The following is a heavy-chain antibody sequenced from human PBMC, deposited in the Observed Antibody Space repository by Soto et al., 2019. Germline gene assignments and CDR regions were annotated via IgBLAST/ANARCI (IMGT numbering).Heavy chain of an antibody. CDR3: ARDRPNDAFDI. Sequence: GGSLRLSCAASGFTFSSYSMNWVRQAPGKGLEWVSYISSSSSTIYYADSVKGRFTISRDNAKNSLYLQMNSLRAEDTAVYYCARDRPNDAFDIWGQGTMVTVSS. CDR1: GFTFSSYS. V-gene: IGHV3-48*04. CDR2: ISSSSSTI. D-gene: IGHD6-6*01. J-gene: IGHJ3*02.